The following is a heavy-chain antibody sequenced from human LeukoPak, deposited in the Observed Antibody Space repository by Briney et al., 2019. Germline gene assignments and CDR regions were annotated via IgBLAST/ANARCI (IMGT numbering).Heavy chain of an antibody. CDR1: GFTFSSYS. CDR3: ARRFAAQLAFVDV. J-gene: IGHJ6*04. Sequence: GGSLRLSCAASGFTFSSYSMNWVRRAPGKGLGWVSSISSSSSYIYYADSVKGRFTISSDNAKNSLYLQVNSLRAEDTALYYCARRFAAQLAFVDVWGKGTTVTISS. V-gene: IGHV3-21*01. CDR2: ISSSSSYI. D-gene: IGHD3-3*02.